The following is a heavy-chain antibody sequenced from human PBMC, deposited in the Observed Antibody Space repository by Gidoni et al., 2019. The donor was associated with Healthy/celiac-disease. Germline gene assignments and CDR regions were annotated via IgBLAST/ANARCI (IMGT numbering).Heavy chain of an antibody. D-gene: IGHD4-17*01. V-gene: IGHV4-59*08. J-gene: IGHJ3*02. CDR3: ARHLSYGDYGCGAFDI. CDR1: GGSISSYY. CDR2: IYYSGST. Sequence: GAGLVKPSETLSLTFTVSGGSISSYYWSWIRHPPGKGLEWIGYIYYSGSTNYNPSLKSRVTISVETSKNQFSLKLSAVTAAATAVDHCARHLSYGDYGCGAFDIWGQGTMVTVSS.